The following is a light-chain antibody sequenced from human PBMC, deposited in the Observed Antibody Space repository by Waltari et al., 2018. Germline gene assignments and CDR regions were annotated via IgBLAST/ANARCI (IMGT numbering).Light chain of an antibody. CDR2: DVS. CDR3: CSHAGSYVI. J-gene: IGLJ2*01. CDR1: SSDVGGYKS. Sequence: QSALTQPRPVSGSPGQSVTISCTGTSSDVGGYKSVSWYQQHPDKAPKLMIYDVSERPSGVPDRFSGSKSGNTASLTISGLQAEDEADYYCCSHAGSYVIFGGGTKLTVL. V-gene: IGLV2-11*02.